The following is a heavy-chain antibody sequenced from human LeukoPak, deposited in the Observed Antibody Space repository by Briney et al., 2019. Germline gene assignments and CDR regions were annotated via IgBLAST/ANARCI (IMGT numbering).Heavy chain of an antibody. CDR3: AKDGD. CDR2: ISWNSGSI. CDR1: GFTFSSYA. Sequence: GGSLRLSCAASGFTFSSYAMHWVRQAPGKGLEWVSGISWNSGSIGYADSVKGRFTISRDNAKNSLYLQMNSLRAEDTALYYCAKDGDWGQGTLVTVSS. J-gene: IGHJ4*02. V-gene: IGHV3-9*01. D-gene: IGHD3-10*01.